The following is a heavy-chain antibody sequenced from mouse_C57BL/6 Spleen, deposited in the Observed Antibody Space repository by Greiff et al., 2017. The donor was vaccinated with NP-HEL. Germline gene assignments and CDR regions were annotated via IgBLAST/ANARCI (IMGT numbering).Heavy chain of an antibody. CDR2: INYDGSST. J-gene: IGHJ3*01. D-gene: IGHD1-1*01. CDR1: GFTFSDYY. CDR3: AREGLGSSAAWFAY. Sequence: EVKLVESEGGLVQPGSSMKLSCTASGFTFSDYYMAWVRQVPEKGLEWVANINYDGSSTYYLDSLKSRFIISRDNAKNILYLQMSSLKSEDTATDYCAREGLGSSAAWFAYWGQGTLVTVSA. V-gene: IGHV5-16*01.